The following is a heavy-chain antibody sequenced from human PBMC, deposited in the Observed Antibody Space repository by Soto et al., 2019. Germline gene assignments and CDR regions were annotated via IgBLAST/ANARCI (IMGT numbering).Heavy chain of an antibody. D-gene: IGHD2-21*02. J-gene: IGHJ5*02. CDR3: ARSGVTGIVIPSHWFDP. Sequence: SETLSLTCTVSGDSIGGVGYWSWIRQFPGRGLEWIGCISSSGSTYYNPALNNRISLSLDTSQNQFPLKLLSVTAADTAIYYCARSGVTGIVIPSHWFDPWGQGTLVTVSS. CDR2: ISSSGST. V-gene: IGHV4-31*03. CDR1: GDSIGGVGY.